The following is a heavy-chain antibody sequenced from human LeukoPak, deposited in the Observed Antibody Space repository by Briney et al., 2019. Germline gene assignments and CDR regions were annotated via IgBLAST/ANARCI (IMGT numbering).Heavy chain of an antibody. CDR1: GGSFRGYY. CDR2: INHSGST. J-gene: IGHJ3*02. CDR3: ARGPKWGDYYDSSGYVTGDAFDI. D-gene: IGHD3-22*01. Sequence: SETLSLTCAVYGGSFRGYYWSWIRQPPGKGLEWIGEINHSGSTNYNPSLKSRVTISVDTSKNQFSLKLSSVTAADTAVYYCARGPKWGDYYDSSGYVTGDAFDIWGQGTMVTVSS. V-gene: IGHV4-34*01.